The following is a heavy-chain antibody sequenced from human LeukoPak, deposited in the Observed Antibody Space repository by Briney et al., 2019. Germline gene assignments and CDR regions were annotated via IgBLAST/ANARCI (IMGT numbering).Heavy chain of an antibody. CDR3: EVGISNAVAGSYFDY. CDR2: IYTSGST. CDR1: GGSISSYY. V-gene: IGHV4-4*07. Sequence: SETLSLTCTVSGGSISSYYWSWIRQPAGKGLEWIGRIYTSGSTNYNPSLKSRVTMSVDTSKNQFSLKLSSVTAADTAVYYCEVGISNAVAGSYFDYWGHGTLVTV. D-gene: IGHD6-19*01. J-gene: IGHJ4*03.